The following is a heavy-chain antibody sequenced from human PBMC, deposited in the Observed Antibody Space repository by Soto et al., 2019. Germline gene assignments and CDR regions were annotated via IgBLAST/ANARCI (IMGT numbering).Heavy chain of an antibody. D-gene: IGHD4-17*01. CDR1: GYTFTSYG. CDR2: ISAYNGNT. CDR3: ARANLNTGVDAFDI. V-gene: IGHV1-18*01. J-gene: IGHJ3*02. Sequence: GASVKVSCKASGYTFTSYGISWVRQAPGQGLEWMGWISAYNGNTNYAQKLQGRVTMTTDTSTSTAYMELRSLRSDDTAVYYCARANLNTGVDAFDIWGQGTMVTVSS.